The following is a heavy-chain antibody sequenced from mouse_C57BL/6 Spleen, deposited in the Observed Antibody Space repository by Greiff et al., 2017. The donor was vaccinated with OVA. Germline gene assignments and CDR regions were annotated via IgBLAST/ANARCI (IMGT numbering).Heavy chain of an antibody. Sequence: QVQLQQPGAELVKPGASVKLSCKASGYTFTSYWMHWVKQRPGQGLEWIGMIHPNSGSTNYNEKFKSKATLTVDKSSSTAYMQLSSLTSEDSAVYYCARRDPTYAMDYWGQGTSVTVSS. D-gene: IGHD3-3*01. CDR1: GYTFTSYW. V-gene: IGHV1-64*01. CDR3: ARRDPTYAMDY. J-gene: IGHJ4*01. CDR2: IHPNSGST.